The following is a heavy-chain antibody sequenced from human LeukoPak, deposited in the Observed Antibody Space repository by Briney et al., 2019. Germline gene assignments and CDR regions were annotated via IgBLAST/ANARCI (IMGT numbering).Heavy chain of an antibody. J-gene: IGHJ4*02. CDR1: GFTFSSYG. V-gene: IGHV3-30*02. CDR2: IRYDGSNK. Sequence: PGGSLRLSCAASGFTFSSYGMHWVRQAPGKGLEWAAFIRYDGSNKYYADSVKGRFTISRDNSKNTLYLQMNSLRAEDTAVYCCAKLVLRYFDWLMDYWGQGTLVTVSS. CDR3: AKLVLRYFDWLMDY. D-gene: IGHD3-9*01.